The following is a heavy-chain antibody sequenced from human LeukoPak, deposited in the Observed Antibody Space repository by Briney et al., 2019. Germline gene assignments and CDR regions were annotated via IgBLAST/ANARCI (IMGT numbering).Heavy chain of an antibody. CDR1: GGSFSGYY. Sequence: PSETLSLTCAVYGGSFSGYYWSWIRQPPGKGLEWIGEINHSGSTNYNPSLKSRVTISVDTSKNQFSLKLSSVTAADTAVYYCARKFASSGPTHWGQGTLVTVSS. CDR3: ARKFASSGPTH. CDR2: INHSGST. V-gene: IGHV4-34*01. J-gene: IGHJ4*02. D-gene: IGHD3-22*01.